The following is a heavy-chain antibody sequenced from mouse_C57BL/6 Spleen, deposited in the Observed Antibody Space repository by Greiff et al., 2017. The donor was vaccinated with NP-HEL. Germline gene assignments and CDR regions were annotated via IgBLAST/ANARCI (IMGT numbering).Heavy chain of an antibody. V-gene: IGHV1-64*01. CDR3: ARLSPLYDYFPFAY. CDR1: GYTFTSYW. J-gene: IGHJ3*01. Sequence: QVQLQQPGAELVKPGASVKLSCKASGYTFTSYWMHWVKQRPGQGLEWIGMIHPNSGSTNYNEKFKSKATLTVDQSSSTAYMQLSSLTSEDSAVYYCARLSPLYDYFPFAYWGQGTLVTVSA. D-gene: IGHD2-4*01. CDR2: IHPNSGST.